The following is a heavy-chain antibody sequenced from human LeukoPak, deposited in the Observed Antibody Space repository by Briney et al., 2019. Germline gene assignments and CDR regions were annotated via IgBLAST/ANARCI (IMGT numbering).Heavy chain of an antibody. CDR1: GFSLDDYA. D-gene: IGHD1-26*01. CDR3: IKDMGFDLLKDAFEI. V-gene: IGHV3-9*01. CDR2: ISWDSGNI. J-gene: IGHJ3*02. Sequence: GRCLRLSCAAAGFSLDDYAMHRVRHAPGKGLEWVSSISWDSGNIAYADSVKGRFTISRDNVKNSLYLQMNSLRPEDTAFYYCIKDMGFDLLKDAFEIWGQGTLVTVSP.